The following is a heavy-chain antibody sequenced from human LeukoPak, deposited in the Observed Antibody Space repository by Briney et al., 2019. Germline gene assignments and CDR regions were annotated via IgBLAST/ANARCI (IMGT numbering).Heavy chain of an antibody. Sequence: SETLSLTCAVYGGSFSGYYWSWIRQPPGKGLEWIGEINHSGSTNYNPSLKSRVTISVDTSKNQFSLKLSSVTAADTAVYYCARDHHDYGDYDFDYWGQGTLVTVSS. CDR2: INHSGST. CDR1: GGSFSGYY. D-gene: IGHD4-17*01. CDR3: ARDHHDYGDYDFDY. V-gene: IGHV4-34*01. J-gene: IGHJ4*02.